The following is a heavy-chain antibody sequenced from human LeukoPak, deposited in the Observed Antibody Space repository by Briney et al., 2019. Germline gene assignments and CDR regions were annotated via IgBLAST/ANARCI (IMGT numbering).Heavy chain of an antibody. V-gene: IGHV3-7*01. Sequence: GGSLRLSCAASGFIFSRYWMSWARQAPGKGLEWVANIKQDGSEKYYVDSVKGRFTISRDNAKKSLYLQMNSLRAEDTAVYYCARSATDIVVVPGAFDYWGQGALVTVSS. CDR1: GFIFSRYW. CDR3: ARSATDIVVVPGAFDY. J-gene: IGHJ4*02. D-gene: IGHD2-2*01. CDR2: IKQDGSEK.